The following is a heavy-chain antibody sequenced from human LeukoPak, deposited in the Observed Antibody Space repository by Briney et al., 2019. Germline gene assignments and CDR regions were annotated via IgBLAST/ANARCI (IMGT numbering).Heavy chain of an antibody. CDR1: GFTFGDYA. V-gene: IGHV3-49*04. D-gene: IGHD3-9*01. CDR2: IRSKAYGGTT. J-gene: IGHJ4*02. Sequence: GGSLRLSCTASGFTFGDYAMSWVRQAPGKGLEWVGFIRSKAYGGTTEYAASVKGRFTISRDDSKSIAYLQMNSLKTEDTAVYYCTRDLGGILRYFARRDYFDYWGQGTLVTVSS. CDR3: TRDLGGILRYFARRDYFDY.